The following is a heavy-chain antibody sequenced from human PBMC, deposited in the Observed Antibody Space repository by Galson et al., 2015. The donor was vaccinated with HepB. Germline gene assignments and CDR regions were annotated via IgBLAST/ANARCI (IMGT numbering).Heavy chain of an antibody. CDR2: ISYDGSNK. CDR1: GFTFSSYA. V-gene: IGHV3-30*04. Sequence: SLRLSCAASGFTFSSYAMHWVRQAPGKGLEWVAVISYDGSNKYYADSVKGRFTISRDNSKNTLYLQMNSLRAEDSAVYYCTRLMDIAAAGRFYGMDVWGQGTTVTVSS. CDR3: TRLMDIAAAGRFYGMDV. D-gene: IGHD6-13*01. J-gene: IGHJ6*02.